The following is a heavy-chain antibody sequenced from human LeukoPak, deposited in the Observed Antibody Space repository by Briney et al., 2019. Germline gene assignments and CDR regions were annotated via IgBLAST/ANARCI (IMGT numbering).Heavy chain of an antibody. CDR3: ARYILTVTGYWYFDL. Sequence: SETLSLTCTVSSGSMNNHYWSWLRQPPGKGLEWVGYIYNSVSTNYHPSLKSRVTISVDTSTNQFSLSLNSVTAADTAVYFCARYILTVTGYWYFDLWGRGTLVTVSS. D-gene: IGHD3-9*01. V-gene: IGHV4-59*08. CDR1: SGSMNNHY. CDR2: IYNSVST. J-gene: IGHJ2*01.